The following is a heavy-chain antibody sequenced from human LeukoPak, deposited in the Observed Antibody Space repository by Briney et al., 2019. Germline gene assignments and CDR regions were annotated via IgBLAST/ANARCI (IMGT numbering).Heavy chain of an antibody. V-gene: IGHV4-39*01. CDR3: ARQVVAVAGTGYFDY. J-gene: IGHJ4*02. D-gene: IGHD6-19*01. CDR1: GGSIRSSSYY. CDR2: IYYSGST. Sequence: SGTLSLTCTVSGGSIRSSSYYWGWIRQPPGKGLEWIGSIYYSGSTYYNASLKSRGTISVDTSKNQFSLKLNSVTAADTAVYFCARQVVAVAGTGYFDYWGQGTLVTVSS.